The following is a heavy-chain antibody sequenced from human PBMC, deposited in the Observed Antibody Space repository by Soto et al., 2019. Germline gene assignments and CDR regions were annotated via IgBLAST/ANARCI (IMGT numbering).Heavy chain of an antibody. J-gene: IGHJ4*02. CDR1: GFSLTSGVG. Sequence: QITLKESGPTLVKPTQTLTLTCTFSGFSLTSGVGVGWIRQPPGKALEWLALIYWDDDKRYSPSLKSRLTITKDTAKNQVVLTMTNMDPVDTATYYCAHVSYYYDSSGYSGFDYWGQGTLVTVSS. V-gene: IGHV2-5*02. CDR2: IYWDDDK. D-gene: IGHD3-22*01. CDR3: AHVSYYYDSSGYSGFDY.